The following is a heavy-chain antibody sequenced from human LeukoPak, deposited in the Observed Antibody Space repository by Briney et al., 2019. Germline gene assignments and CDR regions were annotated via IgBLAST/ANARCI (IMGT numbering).Heavy chain of an antibody. CDR1: DGSFTGYF. D-gene: IGHD4-11*01. V-gene: IGHV4-34*01. Sequence: PSETLSLTCAVYDGSFTGYFWNWIRQSPGKGLEWIGEINHRGSTNYNPSLKSRLTISVDTSKNQFSLRLTSVTAADTGVYFCARDPTTVMTVPWYFDTWGQGTLVTVSS. CDR2: INHRGST. J-gene: IGHJ4*02. CDR3: ARDPTTVMTVPWYFDT.